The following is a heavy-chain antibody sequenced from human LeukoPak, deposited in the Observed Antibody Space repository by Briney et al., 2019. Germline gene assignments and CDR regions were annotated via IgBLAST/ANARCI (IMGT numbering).Heavy chain of an antibody. CDR1: GEXFSGYY. CDR3: ATSGGTLGPTNYFAY. J-gene: IGHJ4*02. V-gene: IGHV4-34*01. CDR2: INHSGST. Sequence: SETLSLTCAVYGEXFSGYYCSWIRQPPGKGQEWIGEINHSGSTNYNPSLKSRVTISVDTSKNQFSLKLSSVTAADTAVYYCATSGGTLGPTNYFAYWGQGTLVTVSS. D-gene: IGHD3-16*01.